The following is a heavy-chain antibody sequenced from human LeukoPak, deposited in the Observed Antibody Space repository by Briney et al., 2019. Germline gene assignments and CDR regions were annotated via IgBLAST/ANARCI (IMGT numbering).Heavy chain of an antibody. CDR3: VRGCPNKSGWTLDY. V-gene: IGHV1-3*01. Sequence: ASVKVSCKASGYTLTNYAIHWVRQAPGQRLEWMGWFNSDTGNTEYSQKFQGRVSISRDTSANTAYMEVNRLRPEDAAVFYCVRGCPNKSGWTLDYWGQGTLVTVSS. CDR1: GYTLTNYA. CDR2: FNSDTGNT. D-gene: IGHD6-19*01. J-gene: IGHJ4*02.